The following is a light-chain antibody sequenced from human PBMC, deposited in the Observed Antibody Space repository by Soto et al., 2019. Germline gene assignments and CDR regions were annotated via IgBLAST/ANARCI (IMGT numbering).Light chain of an antibody. CDR1: SSDVGYYTY. V-gene: IGLV2-11*01. Sequence: QSALTQPRSVSGSPGQSVTISCTGTSSDVGYYTYVSWYQQHPGRAPKLMVHDVSKRPSGVPDRFSGSKSGNTASLTISGRQAEDEADYFCCSYAGSYTIFGGGTKLTVL. CDR2: DVS. J-gene: IGLJ2*01. CDR3: CSYAGSYTI.